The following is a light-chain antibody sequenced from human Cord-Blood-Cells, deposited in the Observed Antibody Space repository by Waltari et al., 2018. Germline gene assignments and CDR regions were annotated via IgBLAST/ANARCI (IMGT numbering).Light chain of an antibody. CDR1: SGRIASNY. CDR2: EDN. Sequence: NFMLTQPHSLQESPAKTVTISCTASSGRIASNYVQWYQQRPGSAPTTVIYEDNPRPSGVPDRFSGSIDSSSNSASLTISGLKTEDEADYYCQSYDSSNRWVFGGGTKLTVL. V-gene: IGLV6-57*02. CDR3: QSYDSSNRWV. J-gene: IGLJ3*02.